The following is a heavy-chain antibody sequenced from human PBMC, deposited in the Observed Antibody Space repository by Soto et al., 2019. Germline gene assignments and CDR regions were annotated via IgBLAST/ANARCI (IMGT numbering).Heavy chain of an antibody. J-gene: IGHJ6*02. V-gene: IGHV1-69*13. CDR3: ASTHHCSSTSCYAVSGGYYGMDV. CDR2: IIPIFGTA. Sequence: ASVKVSCKASGGTFSSYAISWVRQAPGQGLEWMGGIIPIFGTANYAQKFQGRVTITADESTSTAYMELSSLRSEDTAVYYCASTHHCSSTSCYAVSGGYYGMDVWGQGTTVTVSS. D-gene: IGHD2-2*01. CDR1: GGTFSSYA.